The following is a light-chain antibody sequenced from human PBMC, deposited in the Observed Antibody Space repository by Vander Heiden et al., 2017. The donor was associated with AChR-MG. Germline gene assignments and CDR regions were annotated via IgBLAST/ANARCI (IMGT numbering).Light chain of an antibody. CDR1: QDISNY. J-gene: IGKJ3*01. Sequence: DIQMTQSPSSLSASVGDRVTITCQASQDISNYLNWYQQKPGKAPKLLVYDASNLETGVPSRFSGSGSGTDFTFTSSSLQPEDIATYYCQQYDNLPPRITFGPGTKVDIK. CDR2: DAS. CDR3: QQYDNLPPRIT. V-gene: IGKV1-33*01.